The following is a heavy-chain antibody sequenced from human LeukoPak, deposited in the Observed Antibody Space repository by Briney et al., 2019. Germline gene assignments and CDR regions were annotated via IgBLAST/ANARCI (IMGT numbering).Heavy chain of an antibody. D-gene: IGHD1-1*01. J-gene: IGHJ3*02. CDR1: AFTVSTNY. CDR3: ARDRTGTTAFDI. Sequence: GGSLTLSCAASAFTVSTNYMSWLPQAPGKGLEWVSVIYSGGSTYYADSVKGRFTISRDNSKNTLYLQMNSLRAEDTAVYYCARDRTGTTAFDIWGQGTMVTVSS. V-gene: IGHV3-66*01. CDR2: IYSGGST.